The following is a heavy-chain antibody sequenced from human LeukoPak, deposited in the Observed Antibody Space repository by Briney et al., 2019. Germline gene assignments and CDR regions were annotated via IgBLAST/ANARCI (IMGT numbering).Heavy chain of an antibody. CDR3: ARDWRSSSWYEGNQPDY. CDR1: GFTFSSYE. CDR2: ISSSGSTI. Sequence: GGSLRLSCAASGFTFSSYEMNWVRQAPGKGLEWVSYISSSGSTIYYADSVKGRFTISRDNAKNSLYLQMNSLRAEDTAVYYCARDWRSSSWYEGNQPDYWGQGTLVIVSS. J-gene: IGHJ4*02. V-gene: IGHV3-48*03. D-gene: IGHD6-13*01.